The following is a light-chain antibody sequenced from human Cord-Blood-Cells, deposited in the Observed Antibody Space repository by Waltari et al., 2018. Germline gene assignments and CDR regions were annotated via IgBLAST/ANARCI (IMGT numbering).Light chain of an antibody. J-gene: IGLJ3*02. CDR3: CSYAGSYTFHWV. CDR2: DVS. V-gene: IGLV2-11*01. CDR1: SSDVGGYNY. Sequence: QSALTPPRSVSGSPGQSVTISCTGTSSDVGGYNYVSWYQQHPGKAPKLMIYDVSKRPSGVPDRFSGSKSGNTASLTISGLQAEDEADYYCCSYAGSYTFHWVFGGGTKLTVL.